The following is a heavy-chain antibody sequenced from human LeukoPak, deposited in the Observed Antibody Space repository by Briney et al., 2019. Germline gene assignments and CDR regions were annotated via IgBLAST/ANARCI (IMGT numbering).Heavy chain of an antibody. CDR2: ISSSSSYI. CDR1: GLTFSSYS. CDR3: ARDAELRYFDWLFPPRYFDL. Sequence: GGSLRLSCAASGLTFSSYSMNWVRQAPGKGLEWVSSISSSSSYIYYADSVKGRFTISRDNAKNSLYLQMNSLRAEDTAVYYCARDAELRYFDWLFPPRYFDLWGRGTLVTVSS. D-gene: IGHD3-9*01. J-gene: IGHJ2*01. V-gene: IGHV3-21*01.